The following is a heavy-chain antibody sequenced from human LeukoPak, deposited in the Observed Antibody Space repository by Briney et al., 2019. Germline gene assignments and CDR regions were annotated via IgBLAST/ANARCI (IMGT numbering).Heavy chain of an antibody. Sequence: SETLSLTCTVSGGSISSGDYSWSWIRQPPGKGLEWIGYIYYSGSTYYNPSLKSRVTISVDTSKNQFSLKLSSVTAADTAVYYCAREIVVVPAAAVYYYYGMDVWGQGTTVTVSS. J-gene: IGHJ6*02. D-gene: IGHD2-2*01. CDR2: IYYSGST. V-gene: IGHV4-30-4*01. CDR3: AREIVVVPAAAVYYYYGMDV. CDR1: GGSISSGDYS.